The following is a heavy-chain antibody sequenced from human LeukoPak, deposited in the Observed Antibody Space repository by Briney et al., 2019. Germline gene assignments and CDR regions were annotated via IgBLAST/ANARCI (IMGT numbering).Heavy chain of an antibody. J-gene: IGHJ4*02. V-gene: IGHV3-9*01. D-gene: IGHD6-13*01. CDR2: IRWNSGSI. CDR3: AKDGIAAATGSPSFDY. Sequence: GGSLRLSCAASGFTFDDYAMHWVRQAPGKGLEWVSGIRWNSGSIGYADSVKGRFTISRDNAKNSLYLQMNSLRAEDTALYYCAKDGIAAATGSPSFDYWGQGTLVTVSS. CDR1: GFTFDDYA.